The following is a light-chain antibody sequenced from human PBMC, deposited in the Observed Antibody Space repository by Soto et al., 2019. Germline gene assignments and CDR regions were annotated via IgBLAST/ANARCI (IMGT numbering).Light chain of an antibody. V-gene: IGKV1-5*03. CDR3: QQYDSFSVT. CDR1: QSINGW. Sequence: DIQLTQSPSTLSSSVGDIFTITCRASQSINGWLAWYQQKPGQAPNLLIYKASTLESGVPSRFSGSGSGTEFTLTVSSLQPDDFATYYCQQYDSFSVTFGQGTRLEIK. CDR2: KAS. J-gene: IGKJ5*01.